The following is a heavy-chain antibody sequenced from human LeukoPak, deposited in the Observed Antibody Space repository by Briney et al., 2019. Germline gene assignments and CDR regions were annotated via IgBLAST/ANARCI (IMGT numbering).Heavy chain of an antibody. Sequence: SETLSLTCTVSGYSISSGYYWGWIRQPPGQGLEWIGSIYHSGSTYYNPSLKSRVTISVDTSKNQFPLKLSSVTAADTAVYYCARAVMVRGVIRYYFDYWGQGTLVTVSS. J-gene: IGHJ4*02. V-gene: IGHV4-38-2*02. D-gene: IGHD3-10*01. CDR3: ARAVMVRGVIRYYFDY. CDR2: IYHSGST. CDR1: GYSISSGYY.